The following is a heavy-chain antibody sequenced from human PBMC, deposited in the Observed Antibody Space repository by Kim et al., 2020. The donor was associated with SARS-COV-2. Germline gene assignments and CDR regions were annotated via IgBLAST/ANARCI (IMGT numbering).Heavy chain of an antibody. CDR2: ISAYNGNT. D-gene: IGHD3-16*02. J-gene: IGHJ6*02. V-gene: IGHV1-18*04. Sequence: ASVKVSCKASGYTFTSYGISWVRQAPGQGLEWMGWISAYNGNTNYAQKLQGRVTMTTDTSTSTAYMELRSLRSDDTAVYYCARDGTYDYVWGSYRSSYYYGMDVWGQGTTVTVSS. CDR1: GYTFTSYG. CDR3: ARDGTYDYVWGSYRSSYYYGMDV.